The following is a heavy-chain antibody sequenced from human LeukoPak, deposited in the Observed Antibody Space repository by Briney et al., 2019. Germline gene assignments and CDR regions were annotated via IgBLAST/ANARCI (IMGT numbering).Heavy chain of an antibody. CDR3: AKTAGYSGTRVDY. CDR2: ITGSGGIT. CDR1: GFTFSSFG. J-gene: IGHJ4*02. Sequence: GGTLRLSCAASGFTFSSFGMTWVRQAPGKGLEWVSTITGSGGITYYADSVKGRFTISRDNSKNTLYLQMNSLRAEDTAVYYCAKTAGYSGTRVDYWGQGTLVTVSS. D-gene: IGHD5-12*01. V-gene: IGHV3-23*01.